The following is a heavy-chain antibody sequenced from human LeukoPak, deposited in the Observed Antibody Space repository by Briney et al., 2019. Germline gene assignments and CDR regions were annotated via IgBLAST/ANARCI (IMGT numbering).Heavy chain of an antibody. CDR1: SGSIISTNYY. J-gene: IGHJ4*02. V-gene: IGHV4-39*02. CDR2: IYQSGSGSS. D-gene: IGHD3-3*01. Sequence: SETLSLTCSVSSGSIISTNYYWGWIRQPPGKGLEWIGSIYQSGSGSSYCNPSLKSRVTISGDTSKNHFFLRLSSVTAADTAVYYCASTLRFLPYRRCDYWGQGTLVTVPS. CDR3: ASTLRFLPYRRCDY.